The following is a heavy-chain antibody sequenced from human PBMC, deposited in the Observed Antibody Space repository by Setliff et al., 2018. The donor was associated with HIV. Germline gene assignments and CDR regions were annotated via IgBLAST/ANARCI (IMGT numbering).Heavy chain of an antibody. CDR1: GYSFTTSW. CDR2: IYPGDADT. D-gene: IGHD6-25*01. Sequence: GESLKISCKGSGYSFTTSWIAWVRQMPGKGLEWMGIIYPGDADTRYSPSFQGQVTISADKSISTAYLQWSSLKATDTAMYYCARQNRSGGWFDPLVQGTLVTVSS. J-gene: IGHJ5*02. CDR3: ARQNRSGGWFDP. V-gene: IGHV5-51*01.